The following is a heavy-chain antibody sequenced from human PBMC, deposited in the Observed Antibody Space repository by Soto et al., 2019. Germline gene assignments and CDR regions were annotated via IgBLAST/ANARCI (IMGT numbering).Heavy chain of an antibody. V-gene: IGHV3-13*01. CDR1: GFIPSSYD. D-gene: IGHD6-19*01. CDR3: VRSLQGTVLASKVWYFDL. CDR2: ITTTGET. Sequence: GGSLRLSCAASGFIPSSYDMHWVRQATGKVLEWVSSITTTGETYSPGSVKGRFTISREYAKNSLHLQMNSLRAGDTAVYYCVRSLQGTVLASKVWYFDLWGRGTLVTVSS. J-gene: IGHJ2*01.